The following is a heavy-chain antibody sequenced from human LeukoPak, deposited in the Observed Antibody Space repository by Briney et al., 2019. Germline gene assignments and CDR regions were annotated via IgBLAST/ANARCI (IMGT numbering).Heavy chain of an antibody. J-gene: IGHJ5*02. Sequence: GGSLRLSCGASGFTFSSYWMHWVRQSPEKGLVWVSRINGDGSSSNYADSVTGRFTISRDNARNMLYLQMNSPTVEDTAVYYCVRDLKTNNWFDPWGQGTLVTVSS. CDR3: VRDLKTNNWFDP. V-gene: IGHV3-74*01. CDR2: INGDGSSS. CDR1: GFTFSSYW.